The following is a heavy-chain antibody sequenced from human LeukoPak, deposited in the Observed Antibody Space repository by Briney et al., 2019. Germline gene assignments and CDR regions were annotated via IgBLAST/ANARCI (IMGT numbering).Heavy chain of an antibody. CDR2: IYFSGTT. D-gene: IGHD1-14*01. J-gene: IGHJ4*02. V-gene: IGHV4-4*07. CDR1: GDPISNYY. CDR3: ATLRGTTFDY. Sequence: SETLSLTCSVSGDPISNYYWSWIRQPAGKELEWIGRIYFSGTTNYNPSLKGRLTMSVDTSKNRLSLRLSSVTAADTAVYYCATLRGTTFDYWGQGTLVTVSS.